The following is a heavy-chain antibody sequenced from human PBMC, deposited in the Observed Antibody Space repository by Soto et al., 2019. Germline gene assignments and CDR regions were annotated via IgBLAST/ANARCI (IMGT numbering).Heavy chain of an antibody. J-gene: IGHJ4*02. CDR3: ARSLYCSSTSCSVFDY. CDR2: IWYDGSNK. CDR1: GFTFSSYG. D-gene: IGHD2-2*01. V-gene: IGHV3-33*01. Sequence: PGGSLRLSCGASGFTFSSYGMHWVRQAPGKGLEWVAVIWYDGSNKYYADSVKGRFTISRDNSKNTLYLQMNSLRAEDTAVYYCARSLYCSSTSCSVFDYWGQGTLVTVSS.